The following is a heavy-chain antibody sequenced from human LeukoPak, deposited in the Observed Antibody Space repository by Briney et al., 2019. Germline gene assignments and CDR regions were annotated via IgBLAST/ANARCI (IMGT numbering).Heavy chain of an antibody. Sequence: PGGSLRLSCAASGFTFSSYSMNWVRQAPGKGLEWVSSISSSSSYIYYADSVKGRFTISRDNAKNSLYLQMNSLRAEDTAVYYCARDQGGCGGDCYSLGAFDIWGQGTMVTVSS. CDR3: ARDQGGCGGDCYSLGAFDI. CDR2: ISSSSSYI. J-gene: IGHJ3*02. D-gene: IGHD2-21*02. CDR1: GFTFSSYS. V-gene: IGHV3-21*01.